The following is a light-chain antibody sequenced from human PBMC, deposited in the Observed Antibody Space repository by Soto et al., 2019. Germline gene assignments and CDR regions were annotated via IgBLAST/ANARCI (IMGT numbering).Light chain of an antibody. V-gene: IGKV3-20*01. CDR3: QQYGSVSLT. J-gene: IGKJ1*01. CDR1: QNVDSNY. Sequence: EIVLTQSPGTLSLSPGERATLSCRASQNVDSNYLAWYQQKPGQAPRIIILGASGRATCIPDRFSGSVSGTAVARTISRLEPKDLAVYDCQQYGSVSLTFGQGTQGEIK. CDR2: GAS.